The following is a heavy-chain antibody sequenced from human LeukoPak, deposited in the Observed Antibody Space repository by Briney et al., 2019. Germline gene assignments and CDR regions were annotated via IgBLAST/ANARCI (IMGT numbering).Heavy chain of an antibody. CDR3: AKDGGRAPGGGIGSILPIDLDWYFDL. CDR2: IRYDGSNK. D-gene: IGHD3-16*01. Sequence: GGSLRLSCAASGFTFSSYAIHWVRQAPGKGLEWVAFIRYDGSNKYYAASVKGRFTISRYNSKNTLYLQMNSLRVEDTAVYYCAKDGGRAPGGGIGSILPIDLDWYFDLWGRGTLVTVSS. CDR1: GFTFSSYA. J-gene: IGHJ2*01. V-gene: IGHV3-30*02.